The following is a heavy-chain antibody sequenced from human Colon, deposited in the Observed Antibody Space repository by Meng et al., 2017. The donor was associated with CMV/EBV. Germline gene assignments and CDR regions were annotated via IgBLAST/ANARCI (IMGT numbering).Heavy chain of an antibody. D-gene: IGHD3-22*01. J-gene: IGHJ3*02. CDR2: IGWNINSI. CDR3: AKDIQYGILIPIGVGFDI. Sequence: SLKISCTASGFKFDDYAMHWVRQAPGNGLEWVSGIGWNINSIEYADSVQGRFTISRDNAKNALYLEMNSLRPEDTALYYCAKDIQYGILIPIGVGFDIWGQGTLVTVSS. V-gene: IGHV3-9*01. CDR1: GFKFDDYA.